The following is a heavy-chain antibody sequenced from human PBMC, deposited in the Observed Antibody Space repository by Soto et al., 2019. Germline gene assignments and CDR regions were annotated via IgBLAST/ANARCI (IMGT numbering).Heavy chain of an antibody. D-gene: IGHD1-26*01. CDR2: IWYDGSNK. CDR1: GFTFSSYG. V-gene: IGHV3-33*01. J-gene: IGHJ4*01. Sequence: PGGSLRLSCAASGFTFSSYGMHWVRQAPGKGLEWVAVIWYDGSNKYYADSVKGRFTISRDNSKNTLYLQMNSLRAEDTAVYYCARAVGNYYSLYYFDYWGQGALVTVSS. CDR3: ARAVGNYYSLYYFDY.